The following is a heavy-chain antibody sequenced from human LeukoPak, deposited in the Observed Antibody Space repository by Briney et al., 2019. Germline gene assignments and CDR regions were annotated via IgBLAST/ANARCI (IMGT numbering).Heavy chain of an antibody. CDR2: IYYSGST. V-gene: IGHV4-30-4*01. CDR3: ARERASIGYCSGGSCYV. D-gene: IGHD2-15*01. CDR1: GGSISSGDYY. Sequence: SETLSLTCAVSGGSISSGDYYWSWIRQPPGKGLEWIGYIYYSGSTYYNPSLKSRVTISVDTSKNQFSLKLSSVTAADTAVYYCARERASIGYCSGGSCYVWGQGTLVTVSS. J-gene: IGHJ4*02.